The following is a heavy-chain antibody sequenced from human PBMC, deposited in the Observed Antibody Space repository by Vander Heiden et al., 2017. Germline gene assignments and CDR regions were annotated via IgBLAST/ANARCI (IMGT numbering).Heavy chain of an antibody. CDR2: ISRSGATT. CDR3: ARSPISVTGFFDS. V-gene: IGHV3-23*01. J-gene: IGHJ4*02. Sequence: EVQLLQSGGDLVQPGGALTLSRAAPGSNFNNYALSWVRQAPGKGLEWVSTISRSGATTYYSDSVKGRFTVSRNNSKNSLYLRMNTVRAEDTALYYCARSPISVTGFFDSWGQGTLVTVSS. D-gene: IGHD6-19*01. CDR1: GSNFNNYA.